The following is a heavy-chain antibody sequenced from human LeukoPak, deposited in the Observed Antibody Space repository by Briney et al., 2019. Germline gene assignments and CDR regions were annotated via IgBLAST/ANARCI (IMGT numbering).Heavy chain of an antibody. CDR1: GFTFSSYS. CDR2: ISSSSSHI. CDR3: ARDSSYVDN. Sequence: PGGSLRLSCAASGFTFSSYSMNWVRQAPGKGLEWVSSISSSSSHIYYADSVKGRFTISRDNAKNSLYLQMNSLRAEDTAVYYCARDSSYVDNWGQGTLVTVSS. V-gene: IGHV3-21*01. J-gene: IGHJ4*02. D-gene: IGHD5-18*01.